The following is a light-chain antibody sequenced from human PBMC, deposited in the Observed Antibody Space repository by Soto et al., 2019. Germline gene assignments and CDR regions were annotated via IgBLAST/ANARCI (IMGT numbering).Light chain of an antibody. CDR3: QQYNTFPLT. V-gene: IGKV1-5*03. Sequence: DIQMTQSPSTLSAPVGDRVTITCRASQGISTWLACYQKKPGKAPKLLIYKASSLEGGVPSRFGGSASGTLFHITISSPHPDYSETYYCQQYNTFPLTFGGGTTVDI. CDR1: QGISTW. J-gene: IGKJ4*02. CDR2: KAS.